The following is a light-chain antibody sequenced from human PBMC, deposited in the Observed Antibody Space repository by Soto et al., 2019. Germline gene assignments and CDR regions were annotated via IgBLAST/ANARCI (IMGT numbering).Light chain of an antibody. V-gene: IGKV1-33*01. CDR3: QQYHNFPIT. Sequence: DIQMTQSPSSLTAALGDRVTITSQASQHMNIYLNWYQHQPGKAPKLLIFDASNLATGVPSRFSGSGSGTDFTFTISSLQPEDFATYYCQQYHNFPITFGQGTRLEIK. CDR1: QHMNIY. J-gene: IGKJ5*01. CDR2: DAS.